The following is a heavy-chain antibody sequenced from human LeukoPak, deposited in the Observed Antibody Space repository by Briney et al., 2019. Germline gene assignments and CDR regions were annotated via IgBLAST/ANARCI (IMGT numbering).Heavy chain of an antibody. J-gene: IGHJ4*02. D-gene: IGHD6-13*01. CDR2: ISGSGGST. Sequence: GFLRLSCAASGFTFSSYAMSWVRQAPGKGLEWVSAISGSGGSTYYADSVKGRFTISRDNSKNTLYLQMNSLRAEDTAVYYCAKDQVAAAGHNYFDYWGQGTLVTVSS. CDR3: AKDQVAAAGHNYFDY. CDR1: GFTFSSYA. V-gene: IGHV3-23*01.